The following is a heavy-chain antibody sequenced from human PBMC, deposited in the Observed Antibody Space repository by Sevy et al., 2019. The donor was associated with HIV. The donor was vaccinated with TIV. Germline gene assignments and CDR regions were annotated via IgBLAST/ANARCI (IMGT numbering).Heavy chain of an antibody. V-gene: IGHV3-30-3*01. D-gene: IGHD2-2*01. CDR3: VRADPYLRIVVVPAAIDY. Sequence: GGSLRLSCAASGFTFSSYAMHWVRQAPGKGLEWVAVISYDGSNKYYADSVKGRFTISRDNSKNTLYLQMNSLRAEDTAVYYCVRADPYLRIVVVPAAIDYWGQGTLVTVSS. CDR2: ISYDGSNK. J-gene: IGHJ4*02. CDR1: GFTFSSYA.